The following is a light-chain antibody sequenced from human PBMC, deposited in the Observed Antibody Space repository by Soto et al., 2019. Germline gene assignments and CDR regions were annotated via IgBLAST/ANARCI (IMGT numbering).Light chain of an antibody. V-gene: IGLV4-69*01. Sequence: QLVLTQSPAASASLGASVRITCTLSSGHSGYGIAWHQQQPEKGPRFLMKVNGDGRHSKGDGIPDRFSGSSSGAERYLIISSLHSEDEADYYCQTWGTGIHVVFGGGTKVTVL. CDR2: VNGDGRH. CDR1: SGHSGYG. CDR3: QTWGTGIHVV. J-gene: IGLJ2*01.